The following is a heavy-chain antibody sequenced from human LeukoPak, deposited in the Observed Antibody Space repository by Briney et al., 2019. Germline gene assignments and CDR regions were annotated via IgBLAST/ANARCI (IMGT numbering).Heavy chain of an antibody. V-gene: IGHV1-18*01. CDR3: ARAFSTASYNWFDP. CDR2: ISAYNGNT. Sequence: GASVKVSCKASGYTFTSYGISGVRQAPGQGLEWMGWISAYNGNTNYAQKLQGRVTMTTDTSTSTAYMELRSLRSDDTAVYYCARAFSTASYNWFDPWGQGTLSPSPQ. J-gene: IGHJ5*02. D-gene: IGHD2-2*01. CDR1: GYTFTSYG.